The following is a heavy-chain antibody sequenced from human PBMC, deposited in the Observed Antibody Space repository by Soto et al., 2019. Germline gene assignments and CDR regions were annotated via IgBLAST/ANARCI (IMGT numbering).Heavy chain of an antibody. J-gene: IGHJ6*02. V-gene: IGHV1-2*04. CDR1: GYTFTGYY. CDR2: INPNSGGT. D-gene: IGHD6-13*01. CDR3: ARSGSLVAAAETDYYYGMDV. Sequence: SVKVSCKASGYTFTGYYMHWVRQAPGQGLEWMGWINPNSGGTNYAQKFQGWVTMTRDTSISTAYMELSRLRSDDTAVYYCARSGSLVAAAETDYYYGMDVWGQGTTVTVSS.